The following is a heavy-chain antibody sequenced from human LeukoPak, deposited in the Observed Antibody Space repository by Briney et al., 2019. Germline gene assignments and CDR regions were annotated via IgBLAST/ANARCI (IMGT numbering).Heavy chain of an antibody. CDR3: ARRGSRSWHFDY. Sequence: PSETLSLTCAVYGGSFSGYYWSWIRQPPGKGLEWIGEINHSGSTNYNPSLKSRVTISVDTSKNQFSLKLSSVTAADTAVYYCARRGSRSWHFDYWGQGTLVTVSS. V-gene: IGHV4-34*01. CDR2: INHSGST. CDR1: GGSFSGYY. D-gene: IGHD6-13*01. J-gene: IGHJ4*02.